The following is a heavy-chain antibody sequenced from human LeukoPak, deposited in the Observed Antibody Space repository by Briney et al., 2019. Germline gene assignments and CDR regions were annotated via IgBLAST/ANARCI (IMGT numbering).Heavy chain of an antibody. D-gene: IGHD5-12*01. J-gene: IGHJ4*02. V-gene: IGHV3-48*01. CDR3: AREIEGYSGYDFFDY. CDR1: GFTFSSYS. Sequence: PGGSLRLSCAASGFTFSSYSMNWVRQAPGKGLEWVSYISSSSSTIYYADSVKGRFTISRDNAKNSLYLQMYSLRAEDTAVYYCAREIEGYSGYDFFDYWGQGTLVTVSS. CDR2: ISSSSSTI.